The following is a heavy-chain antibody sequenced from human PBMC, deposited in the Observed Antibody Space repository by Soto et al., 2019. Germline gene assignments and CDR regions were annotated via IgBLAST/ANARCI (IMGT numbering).Heavy chain of an antibody. D-gene: IGHD5-18*01. Sequence: ASVKVSCKASGYTFTSYYMHWVRQAPGQGLEWMGIINPSGGSTSYAQKFQGRVTMTRDTYTSTVYMELSSLRSEDTAVYYCARAQLWYQFAYWGQGTLVTVSS. V-gene: IGHV1-46*01. CDR1: GYTFTSYY. CDR3: ARAQLWYQFAY. CDR2: INPSGGST. J-gene: IGHJ4*02.